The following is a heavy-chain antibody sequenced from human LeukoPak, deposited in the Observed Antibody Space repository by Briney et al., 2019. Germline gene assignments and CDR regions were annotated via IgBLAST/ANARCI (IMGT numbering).Heavy chain of an antibody. J-gene: IGHJ5*02. CDR2: GYYRGST. D-gene: IGHD2-2*01. V-gene: IGHV4-31*03. CDR1: GGSISSGGYY. Sequence: SQTLSLTCTVSGGSISSGGYYWSWIRQHPGKGLQWLGYGYYRGSTYYNPSLKSRVTISVDTSKNQVSLKLSSVNAADTAVYYCAGYCSSTSSDRYLSCFDHWGQGTLVTVSS. CDR3: AGYCSSTSSDRYLSCFDH.